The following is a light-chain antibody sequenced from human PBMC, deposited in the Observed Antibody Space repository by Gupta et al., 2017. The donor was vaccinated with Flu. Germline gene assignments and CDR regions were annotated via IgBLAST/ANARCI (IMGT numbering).Light chain of an antibody. V-gene: IGLV1-44*01. CDR2: GSN. J-gene: IGLJ1*01. CDR1: TSNIGTNT. Sequence: QSVLAQPPSASGTPGQRVTISCSGSTSNIGTNTVNWYQQVPGTSPKLLIYGSNQRPSGVPDRFAGSKSGTSASLAISGLQSEDEADYYCAAWDDSLSGHYVFGTGTKVTVL. CDR3: AAWDDSLSGHYV.